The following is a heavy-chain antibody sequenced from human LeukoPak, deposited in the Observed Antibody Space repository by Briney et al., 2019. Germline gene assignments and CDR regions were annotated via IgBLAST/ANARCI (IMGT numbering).Heavy chain of an antibody. CDR3: ARDSVSLWFGDDDPEYFQH. CDR1: GYTFTSYA. V-gene: IGHV1-3*01. D-gene: IGHD3-10*01. CDR2: INAGNGNT. Sequence: ASVKVSCKASGYTFTSYAMYWVRQAPGQRLEWMGWINAGNGNTKYSQKFQGRVTITRDTSASTAYMELSSLRSEDSAVYYCARDSVSLWFGDDDPEYFQHWGQGTLVTVSS. J-gene: IGHJ1*01.